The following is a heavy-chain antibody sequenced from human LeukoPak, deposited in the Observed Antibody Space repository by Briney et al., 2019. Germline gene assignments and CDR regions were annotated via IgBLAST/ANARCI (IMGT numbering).Heavy chain of an antibody. CDR3: ARDEIYGSGSGNWFDP. CDR1: GFTFSSYA. D-gene: IGHD3-10*01. V-gene: IGHV3-30*04. J-gene: IGHJ5*02. CDR2: ISYDGGNK. Sequence: GGSLRLSCAASGFTFSSYAMHWVRQAPGKGLEWVAVISYDGGNKYYADSVKGRFTISRDNSKNTLYLQMNSLRAEDTAVYYCARDEIYGSGSGNWFDPCGQGTLVTVSS.